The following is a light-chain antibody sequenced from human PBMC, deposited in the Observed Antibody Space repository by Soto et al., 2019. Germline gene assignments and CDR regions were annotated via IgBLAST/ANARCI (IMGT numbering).Light chain of an antibody. CDR3: QTWGTGFRV. CDR2: LNSGGSH. CDR1: SGHSSYT. V-gene: IGLV4-69*01. J-gene: IGLJ3*02. Sequence: QLVLTQSPSASASLGASVKLTCTLSSGHSSYTIAWHQQQPEKGPRYLMKLNSGGSHRKGDGIPDRFSGSSSGAERYLTISSLQSEDEADYYCQTWGTGFRVFGGGTKLTVL.